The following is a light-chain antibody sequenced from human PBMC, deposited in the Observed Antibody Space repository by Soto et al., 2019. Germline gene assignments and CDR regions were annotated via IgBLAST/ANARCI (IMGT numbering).Light chain of an antibody. CDR2: GAS. V-gene: IGKV3-20*01. CDR3: QQYGSSPLT. CDR1: QSVSSSY. Sequence: ENGLKQSPGTMSLSPGERATLSCRASQSVSSSYLAWYQQKPGQAPRLLIYGASSRATGIPDRFSGSGSGTDFTLTISRLEPEDFAVYFCQQYGSSPLTFGGGTKVEIK. J-gene: IGKJ4*01.